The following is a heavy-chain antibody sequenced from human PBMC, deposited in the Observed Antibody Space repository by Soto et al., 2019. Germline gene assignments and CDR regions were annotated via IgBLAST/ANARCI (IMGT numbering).Heavy chain of an antibody. J-gene: IGHJ4*02. CDR3: TKNSAYALDY. D-gene: IGHD5-12*01. CDR1: GDSITNNNW. CDR2: MHHIGST. V-gene: IGHV4-4*02. Sequence: TLSLTCDVSGDSITNNNWWSWVRQPPGEGLEWIGEMHHIGSTNYNPSLKSRVTMSVDTSKNQFFLKLNSVTAADTAVYYCTKNSAYALDYWGQGTLVTVSS.